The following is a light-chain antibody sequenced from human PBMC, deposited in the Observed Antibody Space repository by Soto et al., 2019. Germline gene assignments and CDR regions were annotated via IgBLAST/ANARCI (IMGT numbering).Light chain of an antibody. J-gene: IGLJ2*01. CDR1: TSDVGSYNR. Sequence: QSVLTQPPSVSGSPGQSVTISCTGTTSDVGSYNRVSWYQQPPGTAPKLIIFEVSNRPSGVPDRFSGSKSGNTASLTISGLQAEDEADYYCSSYTSSSTFVFGGGTQLTVL. CDR2: EVS. V-gene: IGLV2-18*02. CDR3: SSYTSSSTFV.